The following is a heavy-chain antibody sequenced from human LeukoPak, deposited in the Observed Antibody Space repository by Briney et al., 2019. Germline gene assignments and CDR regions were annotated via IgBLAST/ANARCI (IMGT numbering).Heavy chain of an antibody. J-gene: IGHJ3*02. V-gene: IGHV4-34*01. D-gene: IGHD4-17*01. Sequence: PSETLSLTCAVYGGSFSGYYWSWIRQPPGKGLEWIGSIYYSGSTYYNPSLKSRVTISVDTSKNQFSLKLSSVTAADTAVYYCASSAVTDAFDIWGQGTMVTVSS. CDR3: ASSAVTDAFDI. CDR2: IYYSGST. CDR1: GGSFSGYY.